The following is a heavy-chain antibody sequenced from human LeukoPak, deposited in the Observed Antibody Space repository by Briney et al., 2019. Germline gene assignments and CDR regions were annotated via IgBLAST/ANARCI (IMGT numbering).Heavy chain of an antibody. D-gene: IGHD4-11*01. CDR2: VSSDWGTT. Sequence: GGSLRLSCSASRFSLSSYNMHWVRQAPGKGLEFVSGVSSDWGTTDYADSVKGRFTISRDNAKNTLYLQMNSLRAEDTAVFYCARGATVTRGWFDPWGQGTLVTVSS. CDR1: RFSLSSYN. J-gene: IGHJ5*02. V-gene: IGHV3-64*04. CDR3: ARGATVTRGWFDP.